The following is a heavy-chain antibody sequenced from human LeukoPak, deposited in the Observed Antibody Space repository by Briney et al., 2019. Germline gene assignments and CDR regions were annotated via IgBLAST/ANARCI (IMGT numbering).Heavy chain of an antibody. Sequence: ASVKVSCKASGYTFTSYYMHWVRQAPGQGLEWMGIINPSGGSTSYTQKFQGRVTMTRDTSTSTVYMELSSLRSEDTAVYYCARESGSRNFDYWGQGTLVTVSS. CDR1: GYTFTSYY. J-gene: IGHJ4*02. CDR2: INPSGGST. V-gene: IGHV1-46*03. CDR3: ARESGSRNFDY. D-gene: IGHD1-26*01.